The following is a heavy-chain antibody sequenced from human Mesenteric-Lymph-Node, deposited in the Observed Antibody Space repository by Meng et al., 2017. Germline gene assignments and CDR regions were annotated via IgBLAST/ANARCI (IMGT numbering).Heavy chain of an antibody. V-gene: IGHV4-39*07. CDR1: GGSISSSSYY. J-gene: IGHJ4*02. D-gene: IGHD3-10*01. CDR2: IYYSAIT. CDR3: ARASGRAPFDY. Sequence: SETLSLTCTVSGGSISSSSYYWGWIRQPPGKGLEWIGSIYYSAITYYNPSLKSRVTISVDTSKNQFSLKLSSVTAADTAMYYCARASGRAPFDYWGQGTLVTVSS.